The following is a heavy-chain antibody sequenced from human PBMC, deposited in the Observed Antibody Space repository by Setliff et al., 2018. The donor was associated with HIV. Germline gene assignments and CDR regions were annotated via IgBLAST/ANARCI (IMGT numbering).Heavy chain of an antibody. CDR3: ARGLDYGNYVRYFDY. J-gene: IGHJ4*02. D-gene: IGHD4-17*01. Sequence: GGSLRLSCATSGFTFSSYGMHWVRQAPGKGLEWVAVIYSGGGTYYADSVKGRFTISRDNSKNTLYLQMNSLRAEDTAVYYCARGLDYGNYVRYFDYWGQGTLVTVSS. CDR1: GFTFSSYG. V-gene: IGHV3-NL1*01. CDR2: IYSGGGT.